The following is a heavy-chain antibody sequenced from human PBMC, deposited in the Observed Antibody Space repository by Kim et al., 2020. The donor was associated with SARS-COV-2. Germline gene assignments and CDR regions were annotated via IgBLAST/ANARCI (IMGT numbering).Heavy chain of an antibody. J-gene: IGHJ4*02. CDR2: ISGSGGST. V-gene: IGHV3-23*01. CDR1: GFTFSSYA. CDR3: AKDHSYCSSTSCDRSFDY. D-gene: IGHD2-2*02. Sequence: GGSLRLSCAASGFTFSSYAMSWVRQAPGKGLEWVSAISGSGGSTYYADSVKGRFTISRDNSKNTLYLQMNSLRAEDTAVYYCAKDHSYCSSTSCDRSFDYWGQGTLVTVSS.